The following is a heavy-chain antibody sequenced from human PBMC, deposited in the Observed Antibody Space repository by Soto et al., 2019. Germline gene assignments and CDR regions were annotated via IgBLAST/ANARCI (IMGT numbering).Heavy chain of an antibody. D-gene: IGHD4-17*01. CDR3: AKDPNYADYGLLGCFQH. V-gene: IGHV3-30*18. J-gene: IGHJ1*01. CDR2: ISYDGSNK. CDR1: GFTFSSYG. Sequence: QVQLVESGGGVVQPGRSLRLSCVASGFTFSSYGMHWVRQAPGKGLEWVAVISYDGSNKYYADSVKGRFTISRDNSKNTLYPQMNSLRAEDTAVYYCAKDPNYADYGLLGCFQHWGQGTLVTVSS.